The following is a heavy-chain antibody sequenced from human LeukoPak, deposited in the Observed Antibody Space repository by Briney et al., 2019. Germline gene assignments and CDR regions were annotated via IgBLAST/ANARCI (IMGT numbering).Heavy chain of an antibody. J-gene: IGHJ4*02. CDR1: GFTFSSFW. CDR3: ARSYYDSSGHCEY. V-gene: IGHV3-7*01. Sequence: GGSLRLSCAASGFTFSSFWMSWVRQAPGKGLEWVANIKQDGSEKYYVDSVKGRFTISRENAKNSLFLEMNSLRAEDSAVYYCARSYYDSSGHCEYWGQGTLVTVSS. D-gene: IGHD3-22*01. CDR2: IKQDGSEK.